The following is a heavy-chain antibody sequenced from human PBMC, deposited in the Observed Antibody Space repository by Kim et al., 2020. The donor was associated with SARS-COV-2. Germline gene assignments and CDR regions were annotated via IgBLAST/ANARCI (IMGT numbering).Heavy chain of an antibody. J-gene: IGHJ4*02. CDR3: AREGPGVPADY. V-gene: IGHV3-11*05. D-gene: IGHD2-2*01. CDR2: T. Sequence: TNYADSVKGRFTISRDNAKNSLYLQMNSLRAEDTAVYYCAREGPGVPADYWGQGTLVTVSS.